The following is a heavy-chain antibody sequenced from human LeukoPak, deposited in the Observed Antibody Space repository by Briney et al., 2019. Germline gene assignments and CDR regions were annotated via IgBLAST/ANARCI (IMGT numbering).Heavy chain of an antibody. D-gene: IGHD6-19*01. CDR2: ISYDGSNI. CDR3: ATAYSSGWSDY. J-gene: IGHJ4*02. CDR1: GFSFSSYA. V-gene: IGHV3-30*04. Sequence: PGRSLRLSCAVSGFSFSSYAMYWVRQAPGTGLEWVTIISYDGSNIHYADSVKGRFTVSRDNSRNTLSLQMNNLRPDDTAVYYCATAYSSGWSDYWGQGTLVTVSS.